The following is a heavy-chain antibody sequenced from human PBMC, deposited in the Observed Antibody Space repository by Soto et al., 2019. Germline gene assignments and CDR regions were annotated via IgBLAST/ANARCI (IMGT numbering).Heavy chain of an antibody. CDR3: KQDIGGWGKAAAASGGLGLDS. CDR1: GFTFDDYT. J-gene: IGHJ4*02. Sequence: EVQLVESGGVVVQPGGSLRLSCAASGFTFDDYTMHWVRQAPGKGLEWVSLISWDGGSTYYADSVKGRFTISRDNKKTSFYMQMKGLRTEDPALFYCKQDIGGWGKAAAASGGLGLDSGGQGPLVTVSS. V-gene: IGHV3-43*01. D-gene: IGHD6-13*01. CDR2: ISWDGGST.